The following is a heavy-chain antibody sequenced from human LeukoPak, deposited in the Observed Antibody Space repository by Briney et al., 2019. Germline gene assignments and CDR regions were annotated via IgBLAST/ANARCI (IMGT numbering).Heavy chain of an antibody. CDR1: GFTFSDYY. V-gene: IGHV3-11*01. Sequence: GGSLRLSCAASGFTFSDYYMSWIRQAPGKGLEWVSYISSSGSTIYYADSVKGRFTISRDNAKNSLYLQKNSLRAEDTAVYYCARLVVPAAIPVGWFDPWGQGTLVTVSS. CDR3: ARLVVPAAIPVGWFDP. D-gene: IGHD2-2*01. CDR2: ISSSGSTI. J-gene: IGHJ5*02.